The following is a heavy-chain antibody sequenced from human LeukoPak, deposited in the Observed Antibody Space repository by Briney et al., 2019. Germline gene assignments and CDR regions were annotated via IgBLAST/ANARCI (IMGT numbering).Heavy chain of an antibody. J-gene: IGHJ4*02. CDR2: IYTSGST. CDR1: GGSISSNSYY. CDR3: ARDGDSSVWDY. V-gene: IGHV4-61*02. Sequence: SETLSLTCAVSGGSISSNSYYWSWIRQPAGKGLEWIGRIYTSGSTNYNPSLKSRVTMSVDTSKNQFSLKLSSVTAADTAVYYCARDGDSSVWDYWGQGTLVTVSS. D-gene: IGHD3-22*01.